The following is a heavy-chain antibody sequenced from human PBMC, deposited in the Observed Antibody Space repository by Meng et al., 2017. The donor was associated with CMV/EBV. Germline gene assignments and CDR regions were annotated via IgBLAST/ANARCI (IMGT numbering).Heavy chain of an antibody. CDR2: IYSGGST. CDR3: AKDTIFGVDLNYYGMDV. J-gene: IGHJ6*02. CDR1: GFTVSSNY. Sequence: ETLSLTCAASGFTVSSNYMSWVRQAPGKGLEWVSVIYSGGSTYYADSVKGRFTISRDNSKNTLYLQMNSLRAEDTAVYYCAKDTIFGVDLNYYGMDVWGQGTTVTVSS. V-gene: IGHV3-66*02. D-gene: IGHD3-3*01.